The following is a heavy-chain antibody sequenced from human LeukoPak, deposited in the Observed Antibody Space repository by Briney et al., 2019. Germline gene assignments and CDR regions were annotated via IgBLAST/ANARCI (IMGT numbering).Heavy chain of an antibody. Sequence: PSETLSLTCAVYGGSFSGYYWSWIRQPPGKGLEWIGEINHSGSTNYNPSLKSRVTISVDTSKNQFSLKLSSVTAADTAVYCCARGVMDYDSSGYYYYYYYYYMDVWGKGTTVTVSS. J-gene: IGHJ6*03. V-gene: IGHV4-34*01. CDR1: GGSFSGYY. D-gene: IGHD3-22*01. CDR3: ARGVMDYDSSGYYYYYYYYYMDV. CDR2: INHSGST.